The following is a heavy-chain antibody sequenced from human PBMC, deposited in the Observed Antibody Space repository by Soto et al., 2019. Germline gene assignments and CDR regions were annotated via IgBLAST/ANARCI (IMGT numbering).Heavy chain of an antibody. J-gene: IGHJ6*02. CDR2: ISFDGTKK. V-gene: IGHV3-30-3*01. Sequence: GSLRLSCAASGFTFNIYALHWVRQAPGKGLEWVAVISFDGTKKYYSDSVKGRFTISRDNLKNTLYLQMNNLRVEDAALYFCAREDDYGYRYINYGLDVWGQGTTVTVSS. D-gene: IGHD4-17*01. CDR3: AREDDYGYRYINYGLDV. CDR1: GFTFNIYA.